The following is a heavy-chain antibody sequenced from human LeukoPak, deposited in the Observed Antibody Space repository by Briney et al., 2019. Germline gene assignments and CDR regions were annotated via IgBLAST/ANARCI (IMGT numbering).Heavy chain of an antibody. CDR3: ARDIPYGLSYFDY. CDR2: ISSSSSYI. Sequence: PGGSLRLSCAASGFTFSSYSMNWVRQAPGKGLEWVSSISSSSSYIYYADSVKGRFTISRDNAKDSLYLQMNSVRPEDTAVYYCARDIPYGLSYFDYWGQGTLVTVSS. CDR1: GFTFSSYS. V-gene: IGHV3-21*01. D-gene: IGHD2-2*02. J-gene: IGHJ4*02.